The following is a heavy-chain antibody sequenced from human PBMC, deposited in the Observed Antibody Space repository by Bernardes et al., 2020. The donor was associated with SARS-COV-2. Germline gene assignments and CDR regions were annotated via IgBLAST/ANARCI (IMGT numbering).Heavy chain of an antibody. J-gene: IGHJ4*02. CDR1: GFTFRSYV. Sequence: GGSLRLSCAASGFTFRSYVLNWVRQAPGQGLAWVSYLSTGGSTKYYADSVKGRFTISRDNAKNSLYLQMNSLRAEDTAVYYCAREYTYGFDSWGQGTLVTGAS. CDR3: AREYTYGFDS. CDR2: LSTGGSTK. V-gene: IGHV3-48*03. D-gene: IGHD5-18*01.